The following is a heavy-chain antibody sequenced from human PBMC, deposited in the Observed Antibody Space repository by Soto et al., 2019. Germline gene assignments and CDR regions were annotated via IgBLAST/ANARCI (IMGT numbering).Heavy chain of an antibody. CDR3: KGGRKGLRYGCRLFYY. V-gene: IGHV1-69*13. CDR1: GGTFSSYA. CDR2: IIPIFGTA. Sequence: GASVKVSCKASGGTFSSYAISWVRQAPGQRLERKGGIIPIFGTANYAQKFQGRVTITADESTSTANIELSSLRTEDTAMNYKKGGRKGLRYGCRLFYYWGQGTLVTVSS. D-gene: IGHD5-18*01. J-gene: IGHJ4*02.